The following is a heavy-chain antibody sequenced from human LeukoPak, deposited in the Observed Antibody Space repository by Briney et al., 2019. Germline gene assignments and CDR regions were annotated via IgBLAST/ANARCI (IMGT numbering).Heavy chain of an antibody. CDR2: IKSKGDGEKT. D-gene: IGHD1-14*01. V-gene: IGHV3-15*01. CDR3: TTGLPGIHGDFDF. Sequence: PGGSLRLSCVVSQFNFGNAWMAWVRQAPGKGLEWVGRIKSKGDGEKTDYAAPLRGRFFMSRDDSKNTLFLQVNSLQIEDTAVYYCTTGLPGIHGDFDFWGQGTLVTVSS. J-gene: IGHJ4*02. CDR1: QFNFGNAW.